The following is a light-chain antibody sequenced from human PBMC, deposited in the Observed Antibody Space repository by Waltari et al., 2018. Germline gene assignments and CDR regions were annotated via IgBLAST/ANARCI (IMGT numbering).Light chain of an antibody. J-gene: IGKJ1*01. V-gene: IGKV1-39*01. CDR3: QQSYSTPQT. Sequence: DVQLTQFPSSLSASVADRVTLTCRASQTISSYLNWYQQRPGKAPKLLIYGAYSLQSGVPPRFSGSGSETDFTLTISSLQPEDCATYYCQQSYSTPQTFGQGTKVEIK. CDR2: GAY. CDR1: QTISSY.